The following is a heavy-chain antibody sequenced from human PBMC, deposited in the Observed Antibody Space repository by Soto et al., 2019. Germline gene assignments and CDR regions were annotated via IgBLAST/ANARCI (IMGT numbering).Heavy chain of an antibody. CDR3: VRVGWGYSYGNGMDG. V-gene: IGHV3-30*19. CDR1: GFGFSGYS. CDR2: IKHDGSEI. D-gene: IGHD5-18*01. J-gene: IGHJ6*02. Sequence: GWTLRLSCLASGFGFSGYSMLWVRQAPGKGLDWVAVIKHDGSEIYYADSVKGRFTISKDDSKNTLHLQMNALRVEDTALYYCVRVGWGYSYGNGMDGWGQGTTVTVSS.